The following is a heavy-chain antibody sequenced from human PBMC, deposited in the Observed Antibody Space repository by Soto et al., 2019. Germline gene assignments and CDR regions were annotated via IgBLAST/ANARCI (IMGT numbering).Heavy chain of an antibody. CDR1: GYTFINYH. V-gene: IGHV1-18*01. D-gene: IGHD5-12*01. CDR3: AKSPRGEMATD. Sequence: QVQLVQSGGEVKKPGASVTVSCNACGYTFINYHITWVRQAPGQGLEWMAWINTYNGMTDYAQRFQGRVTMTRDTSTSTAYMELRNLGSDDTAVYFCAKSPRGEMATDWGQGTLVTVSS. CDR2: INTYNGMT. J-gene: IGHJ4*02.